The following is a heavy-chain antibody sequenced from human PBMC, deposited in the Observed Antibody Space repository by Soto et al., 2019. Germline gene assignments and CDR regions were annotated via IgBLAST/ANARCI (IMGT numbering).Heavy chain of an antibody. CDR1: GYSFTSYW. Sequence: GESLKISCKGSGYSFTSYWIGWVRQMPGKGLEWMGIIYPGDSDTRYSPSFQGQVTISADKSISTAYLQWSSLKASDTAMYYCARRQYCSGGSCYLRGGLDIWGQGTMVTVSS. CDR2: IYPGDSDT. CDR3: ARRQYCSGGSCYLRGGLDI. D-gene: IGHD2-15*01. J-gene: IGHJ3*02. V-gene: IGHV5-51*01.